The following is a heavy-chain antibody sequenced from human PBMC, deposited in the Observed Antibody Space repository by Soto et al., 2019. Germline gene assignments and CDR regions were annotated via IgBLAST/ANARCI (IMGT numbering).Heavy chain of an antibody. CDR2: IRVYNGDR. J-gene: IGHJ4*02. CDR3: ASADYGDVDY. V-gene: IGHV1-18*01. CDR1: GLAFSNSR. D-gene: IGHD4-17*01. Sequence: QVQLVQSGAEVKKPGASVKVSCKASGLAFSNSRISWVRQAPGQGPEWMGWIRVYNGDRNNSWKFQGRLFMTTDTSTSTAYMELRSLISDDTDVYFCASADYGDVDYWGQGTLVTVSS.